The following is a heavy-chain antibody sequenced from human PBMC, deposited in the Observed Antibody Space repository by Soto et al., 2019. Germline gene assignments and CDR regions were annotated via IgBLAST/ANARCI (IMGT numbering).Heavy chain of an antibody. CDR1: GGSISSYY. CDR2: IYYSGST. CDR3: ASNYDILTGSSFGY. V-gene: IGHV4-59*13. Sequence: PSETLSLTCTVSGGSISSYYWSWIRQPPGKGLEWIGYIYYSGSTNYKPSLKSRVTISVDTSKNQFSLKLSSVTAADTAVYYCASNYDILTGSSFGYWGQGTLVTVSS. D-gene: IGHD3-9*01. J-gene: IGHJ4*02.